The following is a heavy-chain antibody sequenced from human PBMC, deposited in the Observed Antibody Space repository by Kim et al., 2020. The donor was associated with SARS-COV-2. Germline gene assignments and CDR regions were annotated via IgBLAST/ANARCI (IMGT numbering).Heavy chain of an antibody. CDR2: ISGSGGST. Sequence: GGSLRLSCAASGFTFSSYAMSWVRQAPGKGLEWVSAISGSGGSTYYADSVKGRFTISRDNSKNTLYLQMNSLRAEDTAVYYCAKDFAYYDSSGYYYHWGQGTLVTVSS. V-gene: IGHV3-23*01. CDR3: AKDFAYYDSSGYYYH. J-gene: IGHJ4*02. D-gene: IGHD3-22*01. CDR1: GFTFSSYA.